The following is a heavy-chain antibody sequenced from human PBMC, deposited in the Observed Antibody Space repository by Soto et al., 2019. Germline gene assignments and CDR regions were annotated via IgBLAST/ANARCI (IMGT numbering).Heavy chain of an antibody. Sequence: ASVKVSCKASGGTFSSYAISWVRHAPGQGLEWMGGIIPIFGTADYAQKFQGRVTITADESTSTAYMELSSLRSEDTAVYYCAGPPELTRIYYYYGMDVWGQGTTVTVSS. V-gene: IGHV1-69*13. D-gene: IGHD1-7*01. CDR1: GGTFSSYA. CDR2: IIPIFGTA. J-gene: IGHJ6*02. CDR3: AGPPELTRIYYYYGMDV.